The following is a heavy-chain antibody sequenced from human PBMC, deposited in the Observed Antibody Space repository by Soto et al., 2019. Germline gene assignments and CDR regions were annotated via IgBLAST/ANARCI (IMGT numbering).Heavy chain of an antibody. V-gene: IGHV1-18*04. CDR2: ISAYNGNT. D-gene: IGHD2-21*02. Sequence: GASVKVSCKASGYTFTSYGISWVRQAPGQGLEWMGWISAYNGNTNYAQKLQGRVTMTTDTSTSTAYMELRSLRSDDTAVYYCARDQAHCGGDCYSRDFDDWGQGTLVTVSS. J-gene: IGHJ4*02. CDR1: GYTFTSYG. CDR3: ARDQAHCGGDCYSRDFDD.